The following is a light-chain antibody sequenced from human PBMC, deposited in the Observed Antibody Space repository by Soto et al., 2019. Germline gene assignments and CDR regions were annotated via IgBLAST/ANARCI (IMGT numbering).Light chain of an antibody. V-gene: IGLV2-23*01. Sequence: QSALTQPASVSGSPGQSITISCTGTSSDVGSYNLVSWYQQHPGKAPKLMIYEGSKRPSGVSNRFSGSKSGNTASLTISGLQAEDDADYYCSSYAGSSPYVFGTGTKLTVL. CDR1: SSDVGSYNL. J-gene: IGLJ1*01. CDR3: SSYAGSSPYV. CDR2: EGS.